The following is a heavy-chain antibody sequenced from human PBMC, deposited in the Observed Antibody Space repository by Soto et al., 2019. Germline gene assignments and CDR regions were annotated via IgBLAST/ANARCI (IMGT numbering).Heavy chain of an antibody. J-gene: IGHJ4*02. CDR2: VHPGDSDT. Sequence: GESLKISCKGSGYRFTSHWIGWVRQMSGKGLEWMGIVHPGDSDTRYSPSFQGQVTISVDKSINTAYLQWSSLKASDTAMYYCAGSTIGVAGPFDYWGQGTLVTVSS. D-gene: IGHD3-3*02. CDR3: AGSTIGVAGPFDY. V-gene: IGHV5-51*01. CDR1: GYRFTSHW.